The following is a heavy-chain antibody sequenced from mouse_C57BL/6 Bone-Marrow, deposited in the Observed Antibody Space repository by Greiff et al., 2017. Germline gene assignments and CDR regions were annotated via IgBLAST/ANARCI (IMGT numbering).Heavy chain of an antibody. Sequence: EVNVVESGAELVRPGASVKLSCTASGFNIKDDYMHWVKQRPEQGLEWIGWIDPENGDTEYASKFQGKATITADTTSNTAYLQLSSLTSEDTAVYYCTLYYGNSYAMDYWGQGTSVTVSS. CDR3: TLYYGNSYAMDY. CDR2: IDPENGDT. J-gene: IGHJ4*01. CDR1: GFNIKDDY. D-gene: IGHD2-1*01. V-gene: IGHV14-4*01.